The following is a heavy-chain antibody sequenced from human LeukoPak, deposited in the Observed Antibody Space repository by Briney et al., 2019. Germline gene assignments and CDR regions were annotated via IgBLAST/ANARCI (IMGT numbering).Heavy chain of an antibody. CDR2: ISSSGSTI. CDR3: ARGRSSGYSDY. D-gene: IGHD3-22*01. J-gene: IGHJ4*02. Sequence: GGSLRLSCAASGFTFSSYEMNWVRQAPGKGLEWVSYISSSGSTIYYADSVKGRFTISRDNSKNTLYLQMNSLRAEDTAVYYCARGRSSGYSDYWGQGTLVTVSS. CDR1: GFTFSSYE. V-gene: IGHV3-48*03.